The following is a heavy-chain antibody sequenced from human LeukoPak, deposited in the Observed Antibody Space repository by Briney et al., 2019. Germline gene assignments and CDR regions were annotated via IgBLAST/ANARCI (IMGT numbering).Heavy chain of an antibody. Sequence: SETLSLTCTVSGYSIRSGFYWGWIRQPPGKGLEWIGNIYHSGITYSTPSLKSRVTISVDTSKNQFSLKLSSVTAADTAVYYCARESYYFDYWGQGTLVTVSS. J-gene: IGHJ4*02. CDR2: IYHSGIT. D-gene: IGHD3-16*02. CDR1: GYSIRSGFY. CDR3: ARESYYFDY. V-gene: IGHV4-38-2*02.